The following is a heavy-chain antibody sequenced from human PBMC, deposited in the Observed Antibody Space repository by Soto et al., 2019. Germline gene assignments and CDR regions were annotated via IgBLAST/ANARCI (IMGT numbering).Heavy chain of an antibody. CDR1: GFTFSSYG. V-gene: IGHV3-7*03. CDR2: IKQDGSGR. Sequence: GGSLRLSCAASGFTFSSYGMSWVRQAPGKGLEWVANIKQDGSGRYSVDSVKGRFTISRDNAKDSLYLQMNSLRAEDTAVYYCARGIGVDVWGQGTTVTVSS. D-gene: IGHD3-10*01. CDR3: ARGIGVDV. J-gene: IGHJ6*02.